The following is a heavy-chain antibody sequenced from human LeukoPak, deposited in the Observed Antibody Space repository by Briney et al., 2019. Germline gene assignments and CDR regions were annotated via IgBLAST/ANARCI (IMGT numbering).Heavy chain of an antibody. J-gene: IGHJ3*01. CDR3: SRSKDIVLGDSDAFDL. D-gene: IGHD2-15*01. Sequence: PSDPQTLTCTLSVDPNQTCSWSGIRQPPGNALEWIGYISERGDSNPNPSLKSRVTMSVDTSKNRFSLTLSSVTAADTAVYYRSRSKDIVLGDSDAFDLWGRGTTVTVSS. CDR2: ISERGDS. CDR1: VDPNQTCS. V-gene: IGHV4-59*07.